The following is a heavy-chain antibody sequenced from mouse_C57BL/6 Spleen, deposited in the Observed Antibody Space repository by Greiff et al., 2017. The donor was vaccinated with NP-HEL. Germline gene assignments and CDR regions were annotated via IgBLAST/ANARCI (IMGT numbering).Heavy chain of an antibody. CDR3: ARGGGRDAMDY. D-gene: IGHD1-1*02. J-gene: IGHJ4*01. CDR2: IYPGRGST. V-gene: IGHV1-55*01. Sequence: QVQLQQPGAELVKPGASVTMSCKASGYTFTSYWITWVKQRPGQGLEWIGDIYPGRGSTNYNEKFKSKATLTVDTSSSTAYMQLSSLTSEEAAVYYCARGGGRDAMDYWGQGTSVTVSS. CDR1: GYTFTSYW.